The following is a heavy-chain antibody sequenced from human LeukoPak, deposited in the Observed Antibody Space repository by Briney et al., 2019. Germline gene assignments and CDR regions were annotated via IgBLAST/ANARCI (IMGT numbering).Heavy chain of an antibody. Sequence: PGGSLRLSCAASGFTFSNAWMSWVRQAPGKGLEWVSAISGSGGSTYYADSVKGRFSISRDNSKNTLYLQMNSLRAEDTAVYYCAKVRGYYDSSGYYFDYWGQGTLVTVSS. J-gene: IGHJ4*02. CDR1: GFTFSNAW. D-gene: IGHD3-22*01. V-gene: IGHV3-23*01. CDR3: AKVRGYYDSSGYYFDY. CDR2: ISGSGGST.